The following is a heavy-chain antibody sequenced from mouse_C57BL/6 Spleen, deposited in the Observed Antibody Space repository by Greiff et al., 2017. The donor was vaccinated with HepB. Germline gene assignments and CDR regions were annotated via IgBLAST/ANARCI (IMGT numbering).Heavy chain of an antibody. CDR2: INPNNGGT. CDR3: ARGAYYYGSSWDAMDY. Sequence: EVQLQQSGPELVKPGASVKMSCKASGYTFTDYNMHWVKQSHGKSLEWIGYINPNNGGTSYNQKFKGKATLTVNKSSSTAYMELRSLTSEDSAVYYCARGAYYYGSSWDAMDYWGQGTSVTVSS. CDR1: GYTFTDYN. V-gene: IGHV1-22*01. D-gene: IGHD1-1*01. J-gene: IGHJ4*01.